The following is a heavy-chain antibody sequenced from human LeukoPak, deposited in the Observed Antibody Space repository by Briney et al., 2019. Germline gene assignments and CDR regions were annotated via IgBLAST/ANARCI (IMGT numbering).Heavy chain of an antibody. J-gene: IGHJ4*02. V-gene: IGHV3-30-3*01. D-gene: IGHD2-2*01. CDR3: ARGRYCSSTSCYFTDY. Sequence: PGRSLRLSCAASGFTFSSYAMHWVRQAPGKGLEWVAVISYDGSNKYYADSVKGRFTISRDNSKNTLYLQMNSLRAEDTAVHYCARGRYCSSTSCYFTDYWGQGTLVTVSS. CDR1: GFTFSSYA. CDR2: ISYDGSNK.